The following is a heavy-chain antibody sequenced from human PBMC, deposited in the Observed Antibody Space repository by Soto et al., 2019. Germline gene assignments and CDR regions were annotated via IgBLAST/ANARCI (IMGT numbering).Heavy chain of an antibody. D-gene: IGHD5-18*01. V-gene: IGHV4-34*01. CDR1: GGSFSGHD. Sequence: SETLSLTCAVYGGSFSGHDCSWIRQPPGKGLEWIGEINHSGSTNYNPSLRSRVTISVDTSKNQFSLKVFSVTAADTAVYYCAKGRDGYTPLDSWGQGSLVTVSS. J-gene: IGHJ4*02. CDR2: INHSGST. CDR3: AKGRDGYTPLDS.